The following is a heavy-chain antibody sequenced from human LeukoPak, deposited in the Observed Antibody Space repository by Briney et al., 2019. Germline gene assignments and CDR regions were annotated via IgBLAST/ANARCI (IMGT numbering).Heavy chain of an antibody. D-gene: IGHD3-10*01. CDR2: IYASGSS. CDR3: ARRGFGSGNYHDY. V-gene: IGHV4-59*10. Sequence: SETLSLTCAVYGGSFSGYYWSWIRQPAGQGLEWIGRIYASGSSNYNPSLKSRVTMSVDTSKNQFSLKLSSVTAADTAVYFCARRGFGSGNYHDYWGQGTLVTVSS. CDR1: GGSFSGYY. J-gene: IGHJ4*02.